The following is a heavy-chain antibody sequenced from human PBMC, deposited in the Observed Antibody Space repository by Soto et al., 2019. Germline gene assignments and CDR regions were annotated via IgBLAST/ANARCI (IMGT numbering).Heavy chain of an antibody. Sequence: ASVTVSCKASGYTFTSYGISWVRQAPGQGLEWMGWISAYNGNTNYAQKLQGRVTMTTDTSTSTAYMELRSLRSDDTAVYYCARGYSSSSYYYYGMDVWGQGTRVTVSS. CDR3: ARGYSSSSYYYYGMDV. D-gene: IGHD6-13*01. V-gene: IGHV1-18*01. CDR2: ISAYNGNT. J-gene: IGHJ6*02. CDR1: GYTFTSYG.